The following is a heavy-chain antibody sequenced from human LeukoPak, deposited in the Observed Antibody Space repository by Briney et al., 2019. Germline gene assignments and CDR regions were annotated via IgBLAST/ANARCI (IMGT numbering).Heavy chain of an antibody. Sequence: GGSLRLSCAASGFTFSSYGMHWVRQAPGKGLEWVAVISYDGSNKYYADSVKGRFTISRDNSKNTLYLQMNSLRAEDTAVYYCAKESTYYDILTGYYHGGYFDYWGQGTLVTVSS. J-gene: IGHJ4*02. V-gene: IGHV3-30*18. CDR1: GFTFSSYG. CDR2: ISYDGSNK. CDR3: AKESTYYDILTGYYHGGYFDY. D-gene: IGHD3-9*01.